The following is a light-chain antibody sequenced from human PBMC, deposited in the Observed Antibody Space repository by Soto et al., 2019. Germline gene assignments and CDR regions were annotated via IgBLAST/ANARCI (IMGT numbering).Light chain of an antibody. CDR3: QQYKNWPL. Sequence: ILVTQAPATQSVSPGERGTLSCRASQSVRSHLAWYQQKPGQPPRLLIYGASTRATGIPARFSGSGFGTEFTLTISSLQSEDFAVYYCQQYKNWPLFGQGTRLEIK. CDR1: QSVRSH. J-gene: IGKJ5*01. V-gene: IGKV3-15*01. CDR2: GAS.